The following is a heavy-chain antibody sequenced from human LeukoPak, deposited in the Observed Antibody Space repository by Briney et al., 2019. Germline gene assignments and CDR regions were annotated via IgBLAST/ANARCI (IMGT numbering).Heavy chain of an antibody. V-gene: IGHV3-20*04. CDR2: INRNGGST. CDR1: GFTFDDYG. Sequence: GGSLRLSCAASGFTFDDYGMSWVRQTPGKGLEWVSGINRNGGSTGYGDSVKGRFTISRDNAKNSLYLQMNSLRAEDTALYYCASQVVPGAHDAFDIWGQGTMVTVSS. J-gene: IGHJ3*02. CDR3: ASQVVPGAHDAFDI. D-gene: IGHD2-2*01.